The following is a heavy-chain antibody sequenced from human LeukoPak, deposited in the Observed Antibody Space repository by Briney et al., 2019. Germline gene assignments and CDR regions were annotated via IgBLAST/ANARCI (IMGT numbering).Heavy chain of an antibody. D-gene: IGHD1-26*01. CDR3: VSGSGSYRFDY. V-gene: IGHV3-30-3*01. CDR2: ISYDGSNK. Sequence: GRSLRLSCAASGFTFSSYAMHWVRQAPGKGLEWVAVISYDGSNKYYADSVKGRFTISRDNSKNTLYLQMNSLRAEDTAVYYCVSGSGSYRFDYWGQGTLVTVSS. CDR1: GFTFSSYA. J-gene: IGHJ4*02.